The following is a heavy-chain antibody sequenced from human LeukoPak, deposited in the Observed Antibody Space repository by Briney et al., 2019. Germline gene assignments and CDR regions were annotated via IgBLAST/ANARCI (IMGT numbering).Heavy chain of an antibody. Sequence: GGSLRLSCAPAGFTFSSYGMHWVRQAPGKGLEWVAVIWSDGSTKYYADSVKGRFTISRDNSKNTLYLQMNSLRAEDTAVYYCARGQPPSYYDMDVWGQGTTVTVSS. D-gene: IGHD6-13*01. CDR3: ARGQPPSYYDMDV. CDR2: IWSDGSTK. V-gene: IGHV3-33*01. CDR1: GFTFSSYG. J-gene: IGHJ6*02.